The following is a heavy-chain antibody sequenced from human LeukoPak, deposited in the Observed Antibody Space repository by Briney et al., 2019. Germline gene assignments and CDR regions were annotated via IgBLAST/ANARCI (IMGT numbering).Heavy chain of an antibody. V-gene: IGHV3-21*01. CDR3: ARVGSGWDRTYFDY. CDR2: ISSSTLKI. CDR1: GFTFSKYA. Sequence: GGSLRLSCAASGFTFSKYAMTWVRQAPGKGLEWVSAISSSTLKIYYADSVKGRFTISRDNAKNSLYLQMNSLRAEDTAIYYCARVGSGWDRTYFDYWSQGTLVTVSS. D-gene: IGHD6-19*01. J-gene: IGHJ4*02.